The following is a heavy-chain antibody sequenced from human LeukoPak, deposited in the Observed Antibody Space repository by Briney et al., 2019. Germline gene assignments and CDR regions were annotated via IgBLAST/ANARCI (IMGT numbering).Heavy chain of an antibody. CDR1: GFTFSSYG. CDR3: ATWEWELLRNWFDP. CDR2: ISGSGGST. V-gene: IGHV3-23*01. D-gene: IGHD1-26*01. J-gene: IGHJ5*02. Sequence: GGSLRLSCAASGFTFSSYGMSWVRQAPGKGLEWVSAISGSGGSTYYADSVKGRFTISRDNSKNTLYLQMNSLRAEDTAVYYCATWEWELLRNWFDPWGQGTLVTVSS.